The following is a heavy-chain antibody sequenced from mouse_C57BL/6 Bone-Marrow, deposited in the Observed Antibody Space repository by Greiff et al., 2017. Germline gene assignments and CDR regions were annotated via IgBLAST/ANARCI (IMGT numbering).Heavy chain of an antibody. D-gene: IGHD3-1*01. CDR1: GYSITSGYY. CDR2: ISYDGSN. J-gene: IGHJ2*01. Sequence: ESGPGLVKPSQSLSLTCSVTGYSITSGYYWNWIRQFPGNKLEWMGYISYDGSNNYNPSLKNRISITRDTSKNQFFLKLNSVTTEDTATYYCASLRGGAWGQGTTLTVSS. V-gene: IGHV3-6*01. CDR3: ASLRGGA.